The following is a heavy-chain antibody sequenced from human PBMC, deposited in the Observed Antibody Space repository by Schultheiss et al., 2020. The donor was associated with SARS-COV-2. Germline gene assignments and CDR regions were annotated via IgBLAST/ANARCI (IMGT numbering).Heavy chain of an antibody. CDR2: IYYSGST. CDR3: ARITMIVVVTTHHDAFDI. J-gene: IGHJ3*02. Sequence: SETLSLTCTVSGGSISSYYWSWIRQAPGKGLEWIGYIYYSGSTNYNPSLKSRVTISVDTSKNQFSLKLSSVTAADTAVYYCARITMIVVVTTHHDAFDIWGQGTMVTVS. V-gene: IGHV4-59*08. D-gene: IGHD3-22*01. CDR1: GGSISSYY.